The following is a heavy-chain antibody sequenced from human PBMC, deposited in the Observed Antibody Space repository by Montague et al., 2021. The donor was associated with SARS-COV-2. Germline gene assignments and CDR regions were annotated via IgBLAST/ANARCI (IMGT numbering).Heavy chain of an antibody. D-gene: IGHD3-3*01. CDR3: TRAPVAHITIFGVVTSSDY. Sequence: SETLSLTCTVSGGSISSYYWSWIRQPPGKGLEWIGYIYYSGSTNXXPSLKSRVTISVDTSKNQFSLKLSSVTAADTAVYYCTRAPVAHITIFGVVTSSDYWGQGTLVTVSS. CDR2: IYYSGST. CDR1: GGSISSYY. V-gene: IGHV4-59*01. J-gene: IGHJ4*02.